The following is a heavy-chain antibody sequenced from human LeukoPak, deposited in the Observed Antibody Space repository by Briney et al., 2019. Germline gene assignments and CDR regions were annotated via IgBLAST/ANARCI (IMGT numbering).Heavy chain of an antibody. V-gene: IGHV3-9*01. J-gene: IGHJ4*02. CDR3: AARHSYRSGWFYFDF. Sequence: GGSLRLSCAASGFTFDDYAMHWVRQAPGKGLEWDSGITWNSDYKVYADSVKGRFTISRDNAKNSLYLQMNSLRDEDTALYYCAARHSYRSGWFYFDFWGQGTLVTVSS. CDR1: GFTFDDYA. CDR2: ITWNSDYK. D-gene: IGHD6-19*01.